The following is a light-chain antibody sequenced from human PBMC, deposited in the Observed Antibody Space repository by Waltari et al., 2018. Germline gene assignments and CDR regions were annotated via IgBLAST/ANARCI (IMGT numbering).Light chain of an antibody. CDR3: STCDYTLGEV. CDR1: SNNIGSYV. Sequence: HSALTHEASVSGTVGQKVTLSCSGDSNNIGSYVVGGYQQISNDAPNPVIFGNSLPPGIPVRFSGSKSGTTASLTISGLQPEDEADYYCSTCDYTLGEVFGGGTELTVL. J-gene: IGLJ3*02. V-gene: IGLV1-44*01. CDR2: GNS.